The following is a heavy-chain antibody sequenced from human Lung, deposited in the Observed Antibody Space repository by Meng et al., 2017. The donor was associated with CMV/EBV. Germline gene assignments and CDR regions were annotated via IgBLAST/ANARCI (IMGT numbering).Heavy chain of an antibody. J-gene: IGHJ4*01. V-gene: IGHV3-30*02. Sequence: GGSXRLXCAASGFTFSSYGMHWVRQAPGKGLEWVAFILYDGSYKYSADSVKGRFTISRDNSKNTLYLQMNSLRAEDTAVYYCAKMVRTLAPGGGFDYWGNGKXVPCSS. D-gene: IGHD4/OR15-4a*01. CDR1: GFTFSSYG. CDR2: ILYDGSYK. CDR3: AKMVRTLAPGGGFDY.